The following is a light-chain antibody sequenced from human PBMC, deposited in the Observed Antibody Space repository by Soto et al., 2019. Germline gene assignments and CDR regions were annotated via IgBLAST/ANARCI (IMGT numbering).Light chain of an antibody. CDR3: LQSYRTPLT. CDR2: GAS. V-gene: IGKV1-39*01. J-gene: IGKJ4*01. Sequence: DIQMTQSPSSLSSSLRXRXXXXXXASQSINNYLSWYQQKPGKAPNLLIFGASTLQSGVPSRFSGSGSGTDFTLTISSLQPEDFATYYCLQSYRTPLTFGGGTKVDI. CDR1: QSINNY.